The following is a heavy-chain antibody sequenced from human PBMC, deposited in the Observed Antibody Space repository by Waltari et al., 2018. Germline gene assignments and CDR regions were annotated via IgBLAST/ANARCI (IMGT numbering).Heavy chain of an antibody. V-gene: IGHV1-69*13. CDR1: GGTFSSYA. Sequence: QVQLVQSGAEVKKPGSSVTVSCQASGGTFSSYATSWLRQAPGQGLEWMGGIIPIFGTANYAQKCQGRVTITADESTSTAYMELSSLRSEDTAVYYCARTRGSSWYRMENYFDYWGQGTLVTVSS. J-gene: IGHJ4*02. CDR2: IIPIFGTA. D-gene: IGHD6-13*01. CDR3: ARTRGSSWYRMENYFDY.